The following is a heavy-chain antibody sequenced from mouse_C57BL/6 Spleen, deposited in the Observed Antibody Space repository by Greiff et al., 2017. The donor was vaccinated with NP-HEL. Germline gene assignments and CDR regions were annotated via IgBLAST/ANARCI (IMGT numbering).Heavy chain of an antibody. Sequence: EVKLMESGPGLVKPSQSLSLTCSVTGYSITSGYYWNWIRQFPGNKLEWMGYISYDGSNNYNPSLKNRISITRDTSKNQFFLKLNSVTTEDTATYYCARAYYRYAMDYWGQGTSVTVSS. CDR2: ISYDGSN. V-gene: IGHV3-6*01. J-gene: IGHJ4*01. CDR3: ARAYYRYAMDY. D-gene: IGHD2-14*01. CDR1: GYSITSGYY.